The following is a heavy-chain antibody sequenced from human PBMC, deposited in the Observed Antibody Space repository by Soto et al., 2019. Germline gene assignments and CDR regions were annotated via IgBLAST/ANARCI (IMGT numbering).Heavy chain of an antibody. V-gene: IGHV1-2*04. J-gene: IGHJ6*02. CDR2: IDPNSGGT. CDR1: GYTFTGYY. CDR3: ARDRRSYYGMDV. Sequence: ASVKVSCKASGYTFTGYYMHWVRQAPGQGLEWMGWIDPNSGGTNYAQKFQGWVTMTRDTSISTAYMELSRLRSDDTAVYYCARDRRSYYGMDVWGQGTTVTVSS.